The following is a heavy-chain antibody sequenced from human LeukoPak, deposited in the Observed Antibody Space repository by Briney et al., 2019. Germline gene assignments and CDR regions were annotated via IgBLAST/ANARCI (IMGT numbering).Heavy chain of an antibody. CDR2: MNPNSGNT. Sequence: EASLKVSCKASGYTFTSYDINWVRQATGQGLEWMGWMNPNSGNTGYAQKFQGRVTMTRNTSISTAYMELSSLRSEDTAVYYCAGGRRYDFWSGLRPITPYYYYGMDVWGQGTTATVSS. V-gene: IGHV1-8*01. CDR3: AGGRRYDFWSGLRPITPYYYYGMDV. CDR1: GYTFTSYD. D-gene: IGHD3-3*01. J-gene: IGHJ6*02.